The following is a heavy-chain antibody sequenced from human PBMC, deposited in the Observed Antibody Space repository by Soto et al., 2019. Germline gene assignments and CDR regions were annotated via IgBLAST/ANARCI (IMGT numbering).Heavy chain of an antibody. V-gene: IGHV1-69*01. CDR3: ARVRRITIPNRSPSTRNDAFDI. Sequence: QVQLVQSGAEVKKPGSSVKVSCKASGGTFSSYAISWVRQAPGQGLEWMGGIIPIFGTANYAQKFQGRVTITADESTSTAYMELSSLRSEDTAVYYCARVRRITIPNRSPSTRNDAFDIWGQGTMVTVSS. J-gene: IGHJ3*02. CDR1: GGTFSSYA. D-gene: IGHD3-3*01. CDR2: IIPIFGTA.